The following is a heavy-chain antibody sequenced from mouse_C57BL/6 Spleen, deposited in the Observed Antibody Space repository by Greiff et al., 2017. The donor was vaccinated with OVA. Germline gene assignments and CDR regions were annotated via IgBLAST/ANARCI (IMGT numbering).Heavy chain of an antibody. CDR3: TRSLGCDY. J-gene: IGHJ2*01. Sequence: LVESGAELVRPGASVTLSCKASGYTFTDYEMHWVKQTPVHGLEWIGAIDPETGGTAYNQKFKGKAILTADKSSSTAYMELRSLTSEDSAVYYCTRSLGCDYWGQGTTLTVSS. D-gene: IGHD1-2*01. V-gene: IGHV1-15*01. CDR1: GYTFTDYE. CDR2: IDPETGGT.